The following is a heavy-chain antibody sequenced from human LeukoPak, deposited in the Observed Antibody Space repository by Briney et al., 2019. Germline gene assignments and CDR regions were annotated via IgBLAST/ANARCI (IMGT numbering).Heavy chain of an antibody. V-gene: IGHV3-30-3*01. D-gene: IGHD1-26*01. J-gene: IGHJ3*02. Sequence: PGGSLRLSCAASGFTFSNYVMHWVRQAPGKGLEWVAIISYDGSNKYYADSVKGRFSISRDNSKNTLYLQMDSLRPEDTAVYYCARGIDDAFDIWGQGTMVTVSS. CDR1: GFTFSNYV. CDR2: ISYDGSNK. CDR3: ARGIDDAFDI.